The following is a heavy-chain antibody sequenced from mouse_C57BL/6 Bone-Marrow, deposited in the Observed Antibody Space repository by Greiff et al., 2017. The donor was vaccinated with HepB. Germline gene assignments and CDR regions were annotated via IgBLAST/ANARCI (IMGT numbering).Heavy chain of an antibody. CDR3: ARPTVVAPHYFDY. CDR1: GFTFSSYG. V-gene: IGHV5-6*01. CDR2: ISSGGSYT. J-gene: IGHJ2*01. Sequence: EVKVVESGGDLVKPGGSLKLSCAASGFTFSSYGMSWVRQTPDKRLEWVATISSGGSYTYYPDSVKGRFTISRDNAKNTLYLQMSSLKSEDTAMYYCARPTVVAPHYFDYWGQGTTLTVSS. D-gene: IGHD1-1*01.